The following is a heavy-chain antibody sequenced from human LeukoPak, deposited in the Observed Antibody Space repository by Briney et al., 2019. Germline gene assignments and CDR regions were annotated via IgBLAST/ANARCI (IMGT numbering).Heavy chain of an antibody. V-gene: IGHV3-23*01. Sequence: GGSLRLSCAASGFTFSHYAMGWVRQAPGEGLDWISAITDSGGDTYYADSVKGRFTISRDNSKSTLDLQMNSLRVEDTAVYYCAKGSAAARPYYFDFWGREPWSPS. D-gene: IGHD6-6*01. J-gene: IGHJ4*02. CDR3: AKGSAAARPYYFDF. CDR2: ITDSGGDT. CDR1: GFTFSHYA.